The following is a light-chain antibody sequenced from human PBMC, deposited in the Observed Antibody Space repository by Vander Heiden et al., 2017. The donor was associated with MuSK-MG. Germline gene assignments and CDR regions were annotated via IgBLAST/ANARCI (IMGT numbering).Light chain of an antibody. CDR2: GNT. CDR1: SSNVRAVDD. CDR3: QSYDSGLGGSV. J-gene: IGLJ2*01. V-gene: IGLV1-40*01. Sequence: QPVLTQSPSMSGAPGQRVTIYCTGTSSNVRAVDDVHWYQQRPGTAPKLLIYGNTHRPSGVPDRFSGSRSGSSASLAITGLQAEDEADYYCQSYDSGLGGSVFGGGTRLTVL.